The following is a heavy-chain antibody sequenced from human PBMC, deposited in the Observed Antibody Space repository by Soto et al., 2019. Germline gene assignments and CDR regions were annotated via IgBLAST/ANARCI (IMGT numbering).Heavy chain of an antibody. CDR3: ARLTPNTIPFDY. CDR1: GESFSGYY. V-gene: IGHV4-34*01. J-gene: IGHJ4*02. D-gene: IGHD3-3*01. CDR2: INHSGST. Sequence: SETLSLTCAVYGESFSGYYWSWIRQPPGKGLEWIGEINHSGSTNYNPSLKSRVAISVATSKNQFSLKLTSVTAADTAVYHCARLTPNTIPFDYWGQGTLVTVSS.